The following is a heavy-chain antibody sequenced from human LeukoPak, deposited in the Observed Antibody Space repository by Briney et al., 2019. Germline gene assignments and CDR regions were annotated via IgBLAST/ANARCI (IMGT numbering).Heavy chain of an antibody. V-gene: IGHV3-21*01. Sequence: GGSLRLSCAASGFTFSNYDMSWVRQAPGKGLEWVSSISTTSDYIYYAGSVKGRFTVSRDNAKNSLYLKMNSLRAEDTAVYYCARGVGVTIRTSNFDYWGQGTLVTASS. CDR3: ARGVGVTIRTSNFDY. CDR1: GFTFSNYD. J-gene: IGHJ4*02. CDR2: ISTTSDYI. D-gene: IGHD1-26*01.